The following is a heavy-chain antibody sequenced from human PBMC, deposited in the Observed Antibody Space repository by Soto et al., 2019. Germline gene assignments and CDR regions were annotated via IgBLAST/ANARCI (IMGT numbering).Heavy chain of an antibody. CDR1: GFTFSSYW. J-gene: IGHJ6*02. CDR3: ARDRDYGGNQPYYYYYGMDV. CDR2: IKQDGSEK. V-gene: IGHV3-7*01. D-gene: IGHD4-17*01. Sequence: GGSLRLSCAASGFTFSSYWMSWVRQAPGKGLEWVANIKQDGSEKYYVDSVKGRFTISRDNAKNSLYLQMNSLRAEDTAVYYCARDRDYGGNQPYYYYYGMDVWGQGTTVTV.